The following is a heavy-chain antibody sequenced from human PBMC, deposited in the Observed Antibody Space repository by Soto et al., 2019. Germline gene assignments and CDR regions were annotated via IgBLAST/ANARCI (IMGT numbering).Heavy chain of an antibody. J-gene: IGHJ4*02. CDR2: ISPRAGST. V-gene: IGHV3-23*01. Sequence: PGGSLRLSCAASGFSFRDYFMSWVRQAPGKGLEWVSAISPRAGSTYCADSVKGRFTISRDNSKNTLYLQVNSLRAEDTAVYYCAKEEVVVTSVPAPYYFDYWGQGVLVTVSS. CDR3: AKEEVVVTSVPAPYYFDY. CDR1: GFSFRDYF. D-gene: IGHD2-21*02.